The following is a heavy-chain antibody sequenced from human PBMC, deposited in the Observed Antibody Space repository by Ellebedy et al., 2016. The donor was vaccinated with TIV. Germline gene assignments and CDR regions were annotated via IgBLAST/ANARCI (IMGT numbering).Heavy chain of an antibody. V-gene: IGHV3-74*01. CDR1: GFIFSNAW. CDR2: IRSDGSTI. Sequence: PGGSLRLSCAASGFIFSNAWMPWVRQAPGKGLVWVSRIRSDGSTINYAASVKGRFTISRDNAKNTLYLQMNKLRAEDTAVYYGAAWNAGYWGQGNLVSVSS. CDR3: AAWNAGY. D-gene: IGHD1-1*01. J-gene: IGHJ4*02.